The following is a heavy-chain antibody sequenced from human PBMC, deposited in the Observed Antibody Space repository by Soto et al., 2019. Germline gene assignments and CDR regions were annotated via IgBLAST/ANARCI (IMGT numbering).Heavy chain of an antibody. V-gene: IGHV4-59*08. CDR2: IYYSGST. CDR1: GGSISSYY. J-gene: IGHJ4*02. Sequence: SETLCLTWSVSGGSISSYYWSWIRQPPGKGLEWIGYIYYSGSTNYNPSLKSRVTISVDTSKNQFSLKLSSVTAADTAVYYCARHYGSCFDYWGQGTLVTVSS. CDR3: ARHYGSCFDY. D-gene: IGHD3-10*01.